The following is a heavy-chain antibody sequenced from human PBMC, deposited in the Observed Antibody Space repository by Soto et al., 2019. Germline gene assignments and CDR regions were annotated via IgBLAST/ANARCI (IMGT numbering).Heavy chain of an antibody. V-gene: IGHV1-69*01. D-gene: IGHD2-15*01. J-gene: IGHJ6*02. Sequence: QLVQSGAEVKKPGSSVKVSCKAPGGTFSSYAISWVRQAPGQGLEWMGGSIPICGTANYAQKCQGRVTITADESTSTGYMELSSLRSEDTAVYYCARSPGGSSSLDIYYYYYYGMDVLGQGTTVTVAS. CDR1: GGTFSSYA. CDR2: SIPICGTA. CDR3: ARSPGGSSSLDIYYYYYYGMDV.